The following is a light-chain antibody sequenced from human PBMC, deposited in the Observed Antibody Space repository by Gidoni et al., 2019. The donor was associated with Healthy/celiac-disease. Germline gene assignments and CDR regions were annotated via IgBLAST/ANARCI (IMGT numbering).Light chain of an antibody. CDR1: SSDVGGYNY. CDR3: SSYTSSSTAHVV. Sequence: QSSLTQPASVSGSPGQSITISCTGTSSDVGGYNYVSWDQQHPGKAPKLMIYDVSNRPSGVSNRLSGSKSGNTASLTISGLQAEDEADYYCSSYTSSSTAHVVFGGGTKLTVL. V-gene: IGLV2-14*01. J-gene: IGLJ2*01. CDR2: DVS.